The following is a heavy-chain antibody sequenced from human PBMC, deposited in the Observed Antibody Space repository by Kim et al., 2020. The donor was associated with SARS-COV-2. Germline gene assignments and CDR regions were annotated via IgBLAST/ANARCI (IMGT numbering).Heavy chain of an antibody. J-gene: IGHJ4*02. CDR3: VRREEGDFLLH. CDR1: GFTFRNYG. CDR2: ILYDGSNT. Sequence: GGSLRLSCVASGFTFRNYGMHWVRQAPAKGLEWVAIILYDGSNTYYEDSVKGRFTISRDNSKNTVYLQMDSLTTEDTAIYYCVRREEGDFLLHWGLGTLVTVSS. V-gene: IGHV3-30*03. D-gene: IGHD2-15*01.